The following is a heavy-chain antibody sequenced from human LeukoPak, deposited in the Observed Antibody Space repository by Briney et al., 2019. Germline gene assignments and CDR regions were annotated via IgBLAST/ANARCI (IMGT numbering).Heavy chain of an antibody. CDR2: ISGRGDNT. Sequence: GGSLRLSCAASRFTVSSNYMSWVRQAPGKGLEWVSGISGRGDNTYNADSVKGRFTISRDNSKNTLYLQMNSLRAEDTAVYYCAKAQGSLVWNVAFNIWGQGTMVTVSS. CDR1: RFTVSSNY. D-gene: IGHD1-1*01. V-gene: IGHV3-23*01. J-gene: IGHJ3*02. CDR3: AKAQGSLVWNVAFNI.